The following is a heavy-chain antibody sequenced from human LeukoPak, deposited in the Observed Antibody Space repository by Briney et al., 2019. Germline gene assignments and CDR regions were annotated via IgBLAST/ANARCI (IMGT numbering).Heavy chain of an antibody. CDR3: ARGVLY. CDR1: GGSISSGSYY. V-gene: IGHV4-61*02. D-gene: IGHD4/OR15-4a*01. CDR2: IYTSGST. Sequence: SQTLSLTCTVSGGSISSGSYYWSWIRQPAGKGLEWIGRIYTSGSTNYNPSLKSRVTMSVDTSKNQFSLKLSSVTAADTAVYYCARGVLYWGQGTLVNVSS. J-gene: IGHJ4*02.